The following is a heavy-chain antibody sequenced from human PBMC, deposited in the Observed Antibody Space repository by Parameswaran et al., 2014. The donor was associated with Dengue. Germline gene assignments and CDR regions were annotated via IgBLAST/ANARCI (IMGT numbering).Heavy chain of an antibody. CDR2: INPNSGDT. CDR3: AKAGRLGARPVRGDAFDI. Sequence: WVRQAPGQGLEWMGWINPNSGDTNYAQKFQARVTMTRDTSISTAFMELSRLKSDDTAVYYCAKAGRLGARPVRGDAFDIWGQGDIGHRLL. D-gene: IGHD6-6*01. V-gene: IGHV1-2*02. J-gene: IGHJ3*02.